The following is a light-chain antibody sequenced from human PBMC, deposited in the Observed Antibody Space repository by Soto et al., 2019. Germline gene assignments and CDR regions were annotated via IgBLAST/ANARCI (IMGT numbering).Light chain of an antibody. Sequence: DLQMTQSPSSLSASVGDRVTISCRASQGIGNYLAWYQQKPGKVPKLLIYGASTLQSGVPSRFSGSGSGTDFTLTISSLQPEDVASYYCQKYDSAPWTFGQGTKVEIK. CDR3: QKYDSAPWT. V-gene: IGKV1-27*01. CDR1: QGIGNY. J-gene: IGKJ1*01. CDR2: GAS.